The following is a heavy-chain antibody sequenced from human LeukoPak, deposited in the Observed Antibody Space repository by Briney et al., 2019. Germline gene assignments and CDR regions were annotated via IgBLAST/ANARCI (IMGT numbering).Heavy chain of an antibody. Sequence: SETLSLTCTVSGGSIISYYWSWIRQPPGKGLEWIGYIYYSGSTNYNPSLKSRVTISVDTSKDQFSLKLSSVTAADTAVYYCARLTMVRGVIHYFDYWGQGTLVTVSS. CDR2: IYYSGST. J-gene: IGHJ4*02. CDR3: ARLTMVRGVIHYFDY. V-gene: IGHV4-59*08. CDR1: GGSIISYY. D-gene: IGHD3-10*01.